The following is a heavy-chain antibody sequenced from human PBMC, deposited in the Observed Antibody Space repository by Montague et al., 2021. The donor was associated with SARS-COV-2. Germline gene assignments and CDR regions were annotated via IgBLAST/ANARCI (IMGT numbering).Heavy chain of an antibody. D-gene: IGHD3-10*01. V-gene: IGHV4-61*02. J-gene: IGHJ5*01. CDR3: ARVSGYGSGSSFNWFDS. CDR1: GDSINNVNYF. CDR2: VYISGST. Sequence: TLSLTCSVFGDSINNVNYFRSWIRQPAGKGLEWIGRVYISGSTDYNPSLKSRATMLLDKSANELTLQVTSVTAADTAVYYCARVSGYGSGSSFNWFDSWGQGLVVTVSS.